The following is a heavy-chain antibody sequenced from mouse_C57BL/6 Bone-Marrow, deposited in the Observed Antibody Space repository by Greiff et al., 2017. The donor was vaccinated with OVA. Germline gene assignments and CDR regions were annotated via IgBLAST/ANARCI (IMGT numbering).Heavy chain of an antibody. CDR1: GYTFTSYW. Sequence: QVQLQQPGAELVKPGASVKLSCKASGYTFTSYWMHWVKQRPGQGLEWIGMIHPNSGSTNYNEKFKSKATLTVDKSSSTAYMQLSSLTSEDSAVYYCAGNYYGSSYRYFDVWGTGTTVTVSS. D-gene: IGHD1-1*01. CDR3: AGNYYGSSYRYFDV. CDR2: IHPNSGST. V-gene: IGHV1-64*01. J-gene: IGHJ1*03.